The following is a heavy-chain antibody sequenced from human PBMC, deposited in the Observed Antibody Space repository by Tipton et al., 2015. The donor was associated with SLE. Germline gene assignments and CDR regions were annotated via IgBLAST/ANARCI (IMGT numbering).Heavy chain of an antibody. V-gene: IGHV3-48*01. J-gene: IGHJ6*03. CDR1: GFTFSSYS. CDR3: ARESDYYYYYMDV. CDR2: ISSSSSTI. Sequence: GSLRLSCAASGFTFSSYSMNWVRQAPGKGLEWVSYISSSSSTIYYADSVKGRFTISRDNAKNSLYLQMNSLRAEDTAVYYCARESDYYYYYMDVWGKGTTVTVSS.